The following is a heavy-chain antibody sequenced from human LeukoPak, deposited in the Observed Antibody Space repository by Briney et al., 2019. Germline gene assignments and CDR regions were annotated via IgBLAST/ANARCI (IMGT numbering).Heavy chain of an antibody. D-gene: IGHD1-1*01. V-gene: IGHV1-8*02. CDR1: GGTFSSYA. CDR3: ARGYSPTLRTTGNDY. Sequence: ASVKVSCKASGGTFSSYAISWVRQVPGQGLEWMGWMNPYSGNTGYAQKFQGRVTMTRDTSINTAYLEFYSLRSEDTAVYYCARGYSPTLRTTGNDYWGQGTLVTVSS. J-gene: IGHJ4*02. CDR2: MNPYSGNT.